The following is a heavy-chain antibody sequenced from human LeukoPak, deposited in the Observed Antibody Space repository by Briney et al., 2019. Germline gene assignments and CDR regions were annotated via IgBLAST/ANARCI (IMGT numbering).Heavy chain of an antibody. Sequence: ASVKVSCKASGYTFPSYFMHWVRQAPGQGLEWMGGIIPIFGTANYAQKFQGRVTITADESTSTAYMELSSLRSEDTAVYYCARDSSSSFDYWGQGTLVTVSS. J-gene: IGHJ4*02. D-gene: IGHD6-6*01. CDR3: ARDSSSSFDY. CDR1: GYTFPSYF. CDR2: IIPIFGTA. V-gene: IGHV1-69*13.